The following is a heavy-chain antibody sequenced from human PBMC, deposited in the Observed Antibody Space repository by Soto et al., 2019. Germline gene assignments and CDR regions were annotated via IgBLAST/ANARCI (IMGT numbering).Heavy chain of an antibody. J-gene: IGHJ6*02. CDR1: GYTFINYW. CDR2: IHPGDSDV. CDR3: ARPVGGRDYYYGIDV. V-gene: IGHV5-51*01. Sequence: GESLKISCKASGYTFINYWIAWVRQMPGKGLEWMGIIHPGDSDVRYSPSFQGLVTFSADKSINTAYAQWSSLKASDTALYYCARPVGGRDYYYGIDVWGQGTTVTVSS.